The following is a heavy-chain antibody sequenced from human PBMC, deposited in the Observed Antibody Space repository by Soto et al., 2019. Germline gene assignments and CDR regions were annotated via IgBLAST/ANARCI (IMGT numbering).Heavy chain of an antibody. CDR2: VYYSGST. CDR3: ARHGGTTPFDF. Sequence: QLQLQESCPGLVKPSETLSLTCTLSGDSIRGSNFYWAWIRQPTGQELEWVGTVYYSGSTYYHQSLKRRVTLSVDPSKNQFSLGLSSVTASHTSTYFCARHGGTTPFDFWGQGIQVAVSS. CDR1: GDSIRGSNFY. V-gene: IGHV4-39*01. J-gene: IGHJ4*02. D-gene: IGHD4-17*01.